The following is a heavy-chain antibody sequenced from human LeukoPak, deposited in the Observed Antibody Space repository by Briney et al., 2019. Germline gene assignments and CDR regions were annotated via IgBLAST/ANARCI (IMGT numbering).Heavy chain of an antibody. D-gene: IGHD1/OR15-1a*01. CDR3: ATGGRSGVALEQ. J-gene: IGHJ4*02. Sequence: GRSLRLSCAASGFTFSSYGMHWVRQAPGKGLEWVAVISYDGSNKFYADSVKGRFTISRDNSKTTLFLQMNSLKAEDTAVYYCATGGRSGVALEQWGQGTLVTVSS. CDR2: ISYDGSNK. V-gene: IGHV3-30*03. CDR1: GFTFSSYG.